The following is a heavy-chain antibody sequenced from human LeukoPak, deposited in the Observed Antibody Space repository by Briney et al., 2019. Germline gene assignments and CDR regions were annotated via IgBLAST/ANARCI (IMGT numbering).Heavy chain of an antibody. CDR1: GGSISSYS. V-gene: IGHV4-39*07. D-gene: IGHD6-13*01. CDR2: FSHIGRT. J-gene: IGHJ4*02. Sequence: SETLSLTCIVSGGSISSYSWGWIRQPPGKGLEWIGSFSHIGRTFYNPSLESRVTISVDTSKNQFSLKLSSVTAADTAVYYCARDRNVGIAAAGVDYWGQGTLVTVSS. CDR3: ARDRNVGIAAAGVDY.